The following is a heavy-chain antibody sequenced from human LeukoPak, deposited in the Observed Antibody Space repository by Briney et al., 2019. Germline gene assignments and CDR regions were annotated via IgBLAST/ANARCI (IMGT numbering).Heavy chain of an antibody. CDR2: INHSGST. Sequence: SETLSLTCAVYGGSFSGYYWSWIRQPPGKGLEWIGEINHSGSTNYNPSLKSRVTISVDTSKNQFSLKLSSVTAADTAVYHCARGRAAAAGYYFDYWGQGTLVTVSS. CDR3: ARGRAAAAGYYFDY. D-gene: IGHD6-13*01. J-gene: IGHJ4*02. CDR1: GGSFSGYY. V-gene: IGHV4-34*01.